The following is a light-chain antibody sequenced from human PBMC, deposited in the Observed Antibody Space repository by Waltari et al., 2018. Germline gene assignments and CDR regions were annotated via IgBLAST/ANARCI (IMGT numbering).Light chain of an antibody. J-gene: IGKJ1*01. Sequence: VLTQSPGTLSLSPGERATLACRASQSVSRYLAWYKQRPGQASRLLIYAASTRAPGVPARFSGSGFRPDFSLTIRRLEPEDFAVYYCQNHERLPATFGQGTKVEIK. V-gene: IGKV3-11*01. CDR2: AAS. CDR1: QSVSRY. CDR3: QNHERLPAT.